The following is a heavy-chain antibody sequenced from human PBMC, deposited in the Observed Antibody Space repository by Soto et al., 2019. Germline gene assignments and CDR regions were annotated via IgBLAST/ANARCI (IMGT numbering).Heavy chain of an antibody. J-gene: IGHJ5*02. D-gene: IGHD2-8*01. CDR3: ARDKVDIVLMVYADRWFDP. CDR2: IIPILGIA. V-gene: IGHV1-69*04. Sequence: SVKVSCKASGGTFSSYTISWVRQAPGQGLEWMGRIIPILGIANYAQKFQGRVTITADKSTSTAYMELSGLRSEDTAVYYCARDKVDIVLMVYADRWFDPWGQGTLVTVSS. CDR1: GGTFSSYT.